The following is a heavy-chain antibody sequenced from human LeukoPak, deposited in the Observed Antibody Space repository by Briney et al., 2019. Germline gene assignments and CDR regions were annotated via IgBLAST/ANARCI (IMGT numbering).Heavy chain of an antibody. CDR2: IKSDGSST. CDR3: TRRGGFYEGLDY. J-gene: IGHJ4*02. V-gene: IGHV3-74*01. Sequence: GGSLRLSCAASGFTFNNYWMHWVRQAPGKGLVWVSRIKSDGSSTTYADSVKGRFTISRDDAKNTLYLQMNSLRVEDTAVYYCTRRGGFYEGLDYWGQGTLVTVSS. D-gene: IGHD3-22*01. CDR1: GFTFNNYW.